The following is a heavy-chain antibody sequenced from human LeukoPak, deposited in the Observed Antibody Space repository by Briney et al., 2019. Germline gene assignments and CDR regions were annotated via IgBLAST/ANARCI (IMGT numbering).Heavy chain of an antibody. CDR1: GGSISSYY. V-gene: IGHV4-59*12. D-gene: IGHD3-10*01. CDR3: ARFRGSYYYGSGSNFDY. J-gene: IGHJ4*02. CDR2: IYYTGST. Sequence: NPSETLSLTCTISGGSISSYYWSWIRQPPGKGLEWIGYIYYTGSTNHNPSLKSRVTISVDTSKNQFSLKLSSVTAADTAVYYCARFRGSYYYGSGSNFDYWGQGTLVTVSS.